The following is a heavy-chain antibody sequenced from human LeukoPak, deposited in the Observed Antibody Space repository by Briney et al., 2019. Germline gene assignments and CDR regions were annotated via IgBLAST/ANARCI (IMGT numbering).Heavy chain of an antibody. CDR3: ASEVVVVAATVPYFDY. CDR1: GYTFTSYY. J-gene: IGHJ4*02. V-gene: IGHV1-46*01. Sequence: ASVKVSCKASGYTFTSYYMHWVRQAPGQGLEWMGIINPSGGSTSYAQKFQGRVTMTRDTSTSTVYMELSSLRSEDTAVYYCASEVVVVAATVPYFDYWGQGTLVTVSS. D-gene: IGHD2-15*01. CDR2: INPSGGST.